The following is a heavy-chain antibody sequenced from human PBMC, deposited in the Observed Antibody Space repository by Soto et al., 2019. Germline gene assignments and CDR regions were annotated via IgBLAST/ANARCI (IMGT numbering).Heavy chain of an antibody. CDR3: ARGADGGYAGWFDP. CDR1: GGSFSGYY. J-gene: IGHJ5*02. CDR2: INHSGST. D-gene: IGHD5-12*01. Sequence: SETLSLTCAVYGGSFSGYYWSWIRQPPGKGLEWIGEINHSGSTNYNPPLKSRVTISVDTSKNQFSLKLSSVTAADTAVYYCARGADGGYAGWFDPWGQGTLVTVSS. V-gene: IGHV4-34*01.